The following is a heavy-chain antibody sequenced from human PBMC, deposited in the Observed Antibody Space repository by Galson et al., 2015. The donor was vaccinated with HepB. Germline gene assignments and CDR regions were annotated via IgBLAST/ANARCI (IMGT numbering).Heavy chain of an antibody. CDR3: ARRAAYYYGSGSWYYFDY. D-gene: IGHD3-10*01. CDR1: GGSISSSRYY. J-gene: IGHJ4*02. Sequence: TLSLTCTVSGGSISSSRYYWGWLRQPPGKGLEWSGSIYYSGSTYYNPSLKSRVTISVDTSKNQFSLRLSSVTAADTAVYYCARRAAYYYGSGSWYYFDYWGQGTLVTVSS. CDR2: IYYSGST. V-gene: IGHV4-39*01.